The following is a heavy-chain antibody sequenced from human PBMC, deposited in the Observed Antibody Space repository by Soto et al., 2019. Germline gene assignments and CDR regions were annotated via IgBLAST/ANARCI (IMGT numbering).Heavy chain of an antibody. CDR1: GGSIRSYY. CDR2: IYYSGST. CDR3: ARDAAVAVAGYNWFDP. Sequence: XXTLSLPFTVSGGSIRSYYWRWIPQPPGKGLEWIGYIYYSGSTNYNPSLKSRVTISVDTSKNQFSLKLSSVTAAHTAVYYCARDAAVAVAGYNWFDPWGQGTLVTVSS. D-gene: IGHD6-19*01. V-gene: IGHV4-59*01. J-gene: IGHJ5*02.